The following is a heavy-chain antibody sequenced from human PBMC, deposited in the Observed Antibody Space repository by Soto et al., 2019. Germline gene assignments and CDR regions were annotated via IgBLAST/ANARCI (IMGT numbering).Heavy chain of an antibody. CDR2: VSGSGGTA. CDR1: GFTFSSSA. Sequence: EVQLLDSGGGLVQPGGSLRLSCAASGFTFSSSAMSWVRQAPGKGLEWVSAVSGSGGTAYYADSARGRFTISRDNSKNTLYLQINSLRAEDTAIYFCARCTVDTIVTSGWCHYLDPWGQGTLVTVSS. CDR3: ARCTVDTIVTSGWCHYLDP. J-gene: IGHJ5*02. V-gene: IGHV3-23*01. D-gene: IGHD6-19*01.